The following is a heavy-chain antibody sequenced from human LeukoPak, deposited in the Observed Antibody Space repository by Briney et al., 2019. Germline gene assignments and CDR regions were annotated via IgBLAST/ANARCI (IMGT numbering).Heavy chain of an antibody. V-gene: IGHV4-31*03. D-gene: IGHD4-17*01. J-gene: IGHJ5*02. CDR1: GGSISSGGYY. Sequence: SQTLSLTCTVSGGSISSGGYYWSWIRQHPGKGLEWIGHIYYSGGTYYNPSLKSRVTISVDTSKNQFSLKLRSVTAADTAVYYCARSPLEATYGDYEGSWFDPWGQGTLVTVSS. CDR3: ARSPLEATYGDYEGSWFDP. CDR2: IYYSGGT.